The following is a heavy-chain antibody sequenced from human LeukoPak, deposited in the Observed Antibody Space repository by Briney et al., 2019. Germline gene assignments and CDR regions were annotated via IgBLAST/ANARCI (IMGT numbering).Heavy chain of an antibody. CDR2: IWYDGGNK. CDR1: GFTFSSYG. D-gene: IGHD3-22*01. V-gene: IGHV3-33*01. Sequence: GGSLGLSCAASGFTFSSYGMHWVRQAPGKGLEWVAVIWYDGGNKYYADSVKGRFTISRDNAKSSLFLQMNSLRAEDTADYYCAREKFYDNSGFDYWGQGTLVTVSS. J-gene: IGHJ4*02. CDR3: AREKFYDNSGFDY.